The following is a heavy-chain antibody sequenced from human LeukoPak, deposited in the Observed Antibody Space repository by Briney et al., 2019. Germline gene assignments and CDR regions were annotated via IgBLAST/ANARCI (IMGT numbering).Heavy chain of an antibody. D-gene: IGHD2-2*01. Sequence: GGSLRLSCATSGFTFSSYWMSWVRRAPGKGLEWVANIKQDGSQIFYVDSVKGRFTISRDTAKNSLSLQMNSPRAEDTAVYYCAREYCSGTSCYGYFDYWGQGTLVTVSS. CDR1: GFTFSSYW. CDR2: IKQDGSQI. V-gene: IGHV3-7*01. J-gene: IGHJ4*02. CDR3: AREYCSGTSCYGYFDY.